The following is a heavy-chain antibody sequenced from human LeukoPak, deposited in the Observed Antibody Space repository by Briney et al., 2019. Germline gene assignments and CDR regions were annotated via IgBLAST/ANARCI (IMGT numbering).Heavy chain of an antibody. CDR3: ATMYSGGRRHFYYYYGMDV. Sequence: ASVKVSCKASGYTFTGYYMHWVRQAPGQGLEWMGWINPNSGGTNYAQKFQGRVTMTRDTSISTAYMELSRLRSDDTAVYYCATMYSGGRRHFYYYYGMDVWGQGTTATVSS. D-gene: IGHD6-19*01. CDR1: GYTFTGYY. J-gene: IGHJ6*02. CDR2: INPNSGGT. V-gene: IGHV1-2*02.